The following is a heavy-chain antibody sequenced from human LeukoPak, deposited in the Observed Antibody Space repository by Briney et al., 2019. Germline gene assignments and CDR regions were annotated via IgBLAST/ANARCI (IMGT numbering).Heavy chain of an antibody. CDR2: INPNSGDT. V-gene: IGHV1-2*02. Sequence: ASVKVSCKASGYTFTGYYMHWVRQAPGQGLEWMGWINPNSGDTKYSQKFQGRVTMTRDTSISTAYIELSRLRSDDTAVYYCATQRGSYLWGTDFDYWGQGTLVTVSS. D-gene: IGHD3-16*01. J-gene: IGHJ4*02. CDR3: ATQRGSYLWGTDFDY. CDR1: GYTFTGYY.